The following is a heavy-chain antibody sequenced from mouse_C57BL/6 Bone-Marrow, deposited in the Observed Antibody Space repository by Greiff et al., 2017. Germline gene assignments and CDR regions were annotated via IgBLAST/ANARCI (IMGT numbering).Heavy chain of an antibody. D-gene: IGHD2-2*01. CDR2: ISNGGGST. CDR3: ARRPYGYDDLYAMDY. J-gene: IGHJ4*01. V-gene: IGHV5-12*01. Sequence: DVQLVESGGGLVQPGGSLKLACAASGFTFSDYYMYWVRQTPEKRLEWVAYISNGGGSTYYPDTVKGRFTISRDNAKNTLYLQMSRLKSEDTAMYYCARRPYGYDDLYAMDYWGQGTSVTVSS. CDR1: GFTFSDYY.